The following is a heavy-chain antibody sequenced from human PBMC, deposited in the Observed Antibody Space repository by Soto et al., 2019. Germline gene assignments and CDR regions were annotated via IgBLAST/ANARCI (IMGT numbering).Heavy chain of an antibody. J-gene: IGHJ4*02. V-gene: IGHV4-4*02. CDR3: VTSLNYDFWRDGGRHYYFDY. CDR2: IYHSGST. CDR1: GGSISSSYW. Sequence: SETLSLTCAVSGGSISSSYWWNWVRQPPGKGLEWIGKIYHSGSTNYNPSLKNRVTISVDKSNNQFSLRLSSVTAADTAVYFCVTSLNYDFWRDGGRHYYFDYWGQGTQVTVSS. D-gene: IGHD3-3*01.